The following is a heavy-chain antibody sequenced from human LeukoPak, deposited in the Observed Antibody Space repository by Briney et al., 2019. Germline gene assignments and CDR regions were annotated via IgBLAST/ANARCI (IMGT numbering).Heavy chain of an antibody. D-gene: IGHD4-17*01. J-gene: IGHJ3*02. CDR1: GFTFSSYN. V-gene: IGHV3-21*01. CDR3: ATIDYGAFDI. Sequence: PGGSLRLSCAAPGFTFSSYNMNWVRQAPGKGLEWVSSISSSSSYISYADSVKGRFTISRDNAKNSLYLQMNSLRAEDTAVYYCATIDYGAFDIWGQGTMVTVSS. CDR2: ISSSSSYI.